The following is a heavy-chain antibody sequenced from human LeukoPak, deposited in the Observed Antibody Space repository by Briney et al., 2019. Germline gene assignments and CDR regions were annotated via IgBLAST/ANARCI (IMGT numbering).Heavy chain of an antibody. CDR3: TRGSVSGNYYGMDV. CDR2: IRSKANSYPT. CDR1: GFTFSGSA. D-gene: IGHD2-15*01. Sequence: PGGSLRLSCVASGFTFSGSAMHWVRQASGKGLEWVGRIRSKANSYPTAYTASVEGRVTISRDDSKNTAYLQMNSLKTEDTAVYYCTRGSVSGNYYGMDVWGQGTTVTVSS. J-gene: IGHJ6*02. V-gene: IGHV3-73*01.